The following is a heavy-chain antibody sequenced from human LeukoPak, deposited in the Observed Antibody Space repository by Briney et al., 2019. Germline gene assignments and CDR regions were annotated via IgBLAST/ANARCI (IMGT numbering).Heavy chain of an antibody. CDR3: AELGITMIGGV. V-gene: IGHV3-53*01. Sequence: GGSLRLSCTVSGFTVSSNSMSWVRQAPGKGLEWVSFIYSDNTHYSDSVKGRFTISRDNSKNTLYLQMNSLRAEDTAVYYCAELGITMIGGVWGKGTTVTISS. D-gene: IGHD3-10*02. CDR1: GFTVSSNS. CDR2: IYSDNT. J-gene: IGHJ6*04.